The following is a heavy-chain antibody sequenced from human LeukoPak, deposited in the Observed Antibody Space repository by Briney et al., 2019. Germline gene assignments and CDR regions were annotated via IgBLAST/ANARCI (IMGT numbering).Heavy chain of an antibody. CDR1: GGSISSRPYY. J-gene: IGHJ6*03. CDR3: ARDFSSSSTVYYYYYMDV. D-gene: IGHD6-6*01. CDR2: ISYSGTT. Sequence: SETLSLTCTVSGGSISSRPYYWGWVRQPPGKGLEWIGTISYSGTTYYSPSLKSRVAISLDTSKNQFSLKLSSVTAADTAIYYCARDFSSSSTVYYYYYMDVWGKGTTVTVSS. V-gene: IGHV4-39*07.